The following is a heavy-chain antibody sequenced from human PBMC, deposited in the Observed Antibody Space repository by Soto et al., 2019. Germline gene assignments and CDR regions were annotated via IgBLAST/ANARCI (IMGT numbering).Heavy chain of an antibody. CDR3: AKENGYSSSWFEFDY. D-gene: IGHD6-13*01. J-gene: IGHJ4*02. Sequence: EVQLLESGGGLVQPGGSLRLSCAASGFTFSSYAMSWVRQAPGKGLEWVSAISGSGGSTYYADSVKGRFTISRDNSKNPRYLQMTGLRAEVTAVYYCAKENGYSSSWFEFDYWGQGTLVTVSS. V-gene: IGHV3-23*01. CDR2: ISGSGGST. CDR1: GFTFSSYA.